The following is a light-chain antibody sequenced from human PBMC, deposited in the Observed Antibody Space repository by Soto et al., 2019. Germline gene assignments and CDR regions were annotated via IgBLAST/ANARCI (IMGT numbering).Light chain of an antibody. CDR1: QSVSSN. CDR3: QQHIGWPLT. J-gene: IGKJ4*01. Sequence: EIVLTQSPVTLSLSPGERATLSCRASQSVSSNLAWYQQKPGQAPRLIIYEASNRATGIPARFSGSGSGTDFTLTISCLEPEDFAVYYCQQHIGWPLTFGGGTKVDIK. CDR2: EAS. V-gene: IGKV3-11*01.